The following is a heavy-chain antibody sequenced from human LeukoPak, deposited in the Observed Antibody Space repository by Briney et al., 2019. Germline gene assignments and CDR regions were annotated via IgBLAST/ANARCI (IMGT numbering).Heavy chain of an antibody. Sequence: GGSLRLSCAASGFTFSTSWMSWVRQVPGKGLEWVANIKKDGSETYYVDSVKGRFTISRDNAKNSLYLQMNSLRAEDTAMYYCARGRYSGTTCYFDYLGQGTLVTVSS. CDR1: GFTFSTSW. CDR3: ARGRYSGTTCYFDY. J-gene: IGHJ4*02. CDR2: IKKDGSET. V-gene: IGHV3-7*03. D-gene: IGHD5-12*01.